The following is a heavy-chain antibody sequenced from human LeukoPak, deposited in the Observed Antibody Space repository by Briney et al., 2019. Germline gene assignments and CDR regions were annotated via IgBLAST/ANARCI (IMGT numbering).Heavy chain of an antibody. D-gene: IGHD4-17*01. CDR3: ARVPYGDYINY. Sequence: SQTLSLTCTVSGASISSGDYYWSWIRQPPGKALEWIGYIYYRGSTYYNPSLKSRVTISRDTSKNQVSLKVSSVTAADTAVYYCARVPYGDYINYWGQGTLVTVSS. J-gene: IGHJ4*02. V-gene: IGHV4-30-4*01. CDR1: GASISSGDYY. CDR2: IYYRGST.